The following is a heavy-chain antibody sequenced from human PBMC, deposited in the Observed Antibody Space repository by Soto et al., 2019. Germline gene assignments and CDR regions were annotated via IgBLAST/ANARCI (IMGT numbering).Heavy chain of an antibody. Sequence: GGSLRLSCAASGFTFSSYWMHWVRQAPGEGLVWVSRINRDGSTTTYADSVKGRFTISRDNAKNTLYLQMNSLRADDTAVYYCARVATGSYNWFDPWGQGTLVTVSS. CDR3: ARVATGSYNWFDP. CDR1: GFTFSSYW. J-gene: IGHJ5*02. V-gene: IGHV3-74*01. CDR2: INRDGSTT. D-gene: IGHD1-26*01.